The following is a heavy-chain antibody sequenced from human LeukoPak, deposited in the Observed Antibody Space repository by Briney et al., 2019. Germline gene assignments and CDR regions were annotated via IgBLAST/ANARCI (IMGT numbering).Heavy chain of an antibody. Sequence: ASVKVSCKASGGTFSSYAISWVRQAPGQGLEWMGRIIPILGIANYAQKFQGRVTITADKSTSTAYMELSSLRSEDTDVYYCAKSTTYYYDSSSNYWGQGTLVTVSS. CDR2: IIPILGIA. V-gene: IGHV1-69*04. CDR1: GGTFSSYA. J-gene: IGHJ4*02. CDR3: AKSTTYYYDSSSNY. D-gene: IGHD3-22*01.